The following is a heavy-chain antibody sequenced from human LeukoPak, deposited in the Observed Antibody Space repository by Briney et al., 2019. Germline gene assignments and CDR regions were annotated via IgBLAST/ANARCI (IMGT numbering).Heavy chain of an antibody. Sequence: VASVTVSCKASGYTFTSYDINWVRQATGQGLEWMGWMNPISGNTGHAQKFQGRVTMTRDTSISTAYMELSSLRSEDTAVYYCARAVDGYNSWHFDYWGQGTLVTVSS. CDR2: MNPISGNT. J-gene: IGHJ4*02. CDR1: GYTFTSYD. D-gene: IGHD5-24*01. V-gene: IGHV1-8*01. CDR3: ARAVDGYNSWHFDY.